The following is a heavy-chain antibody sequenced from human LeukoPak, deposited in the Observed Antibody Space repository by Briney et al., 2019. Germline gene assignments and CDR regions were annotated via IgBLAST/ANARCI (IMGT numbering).Heavy chain of an antibody. CDR2: IYTSGST. Sequence: PSETLSLTCTVSGGSISSYYWSWIRQPAGKGLEWIGRIYTSGSTDYNPSLKSRVTMSVDTSKNQFSLKLSSVTAADTAVYYCARDLRYQLPTMDSYYYYMDVGGKGTTVTISS. CDR1: GGSISSYY. D-gene: IGHD2-2*01. J-gene: IGHJ6*03. V-gene: IGHV4-4*07. CDR3: ARDLRYQLPTMDSYYYYMDV.